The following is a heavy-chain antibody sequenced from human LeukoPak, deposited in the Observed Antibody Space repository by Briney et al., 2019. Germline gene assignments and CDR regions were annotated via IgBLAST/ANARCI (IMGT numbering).Heavy chain of an antibody. CDR1: GFTFSSYW. CDR3: ARATRGYGSGSYYQDY. Sequence: GGSLRLSCAASGFTFSSYWMSWVRQAPGKGLEWVANIKQDGSEKYYVDSVKGRFTISRDNAKNSLYLQMNSLRAEDTAVYYCARATRGYGSGSYYQDYWGQGTLVTVSS. D-gene: IGHD3-10*01. V-gene: IGHV3-7*04. J-gene: IGHJ4*02. CDR2: IKQDGSEK.